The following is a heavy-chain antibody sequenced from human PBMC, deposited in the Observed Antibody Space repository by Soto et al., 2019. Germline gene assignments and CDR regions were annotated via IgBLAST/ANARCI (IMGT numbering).Heavy chain of an antibody. CDR2: IIPIFGTA. V-gene: IGHV1-69*12. D-gene: IGHD6-19*01. J-gene: IGHJ1*01. CDR1: GGTFSSYA. Sequence: QVQLVQSGAEVKKPGSSVKVSCKASGGTFSSYAISWVRQAPGQGLEWMGGIIPIFGTANYAQKFQGRVTITADDSTRTAYMELSSLRSEDTAVYYCAYIAVAGDGEYFQHWGQGTLVTVSS. CDR3: AYIAVAGDGEYFQH.